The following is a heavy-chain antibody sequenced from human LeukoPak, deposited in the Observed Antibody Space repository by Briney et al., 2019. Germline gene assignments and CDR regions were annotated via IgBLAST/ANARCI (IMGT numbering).Heavy chain of an antibody. D-gene: IGHD3-3*01. CDR1: GFTFSNYA. CDR3: AKDRSITIFGRLGY. CDR2: IDVGSYT. J-gene: IGHJ4*02. Sequence: PGGSLRLSCAVSGFTFSNYAMNWIRQAPGKGLEWVSSIDVGSYTYYAGSVKGRFTISRDNSKNTLYLQMNSLRAEDTAVYYCAKDRSITIFGRLGYWGQGTLVTVST. V-gene: IGHV3-23*01.